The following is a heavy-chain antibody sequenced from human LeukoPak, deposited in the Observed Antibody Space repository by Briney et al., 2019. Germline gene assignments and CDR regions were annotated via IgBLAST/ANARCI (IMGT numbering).Heavy chain of an antibody. V-gene: IGHV4-61*08. Sequence: SQTLSLTCTVSGGSISSGGYYWSWIRQPPGKGLEWIGYIYYSGSTNYNPSLKSRVTISVDTSKNQFPLKLSSVTAADTAVYYCARGELGYCSGGSCYPLDYWGQGTLVTVSS. J-gene: IGHJ4*02. CDR1: GGSISSGGYY. CDR2: IYYSGST. CDR3: ARGELGYCSGGSCYPLDY. D-gene: IGHD2-15*01.